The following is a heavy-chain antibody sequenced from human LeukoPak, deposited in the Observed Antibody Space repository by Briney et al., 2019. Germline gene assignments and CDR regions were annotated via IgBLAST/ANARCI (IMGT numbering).Heavy chain of an antibody. CDR2: ISGSGGST. J-gene: IGHJ4*02. CDR3: AKEKAGYDILTGYYYFDY. CDR1: GFTFSSYG. Sequence: GGSLRLSCAASGFTFSSYGMSWVRQAPGKGLEWVSAISGSGGSTYYADSVKGRFTISRDNSKNTLYLQMNSLRAEDTAVYYCAKEKAGYDILTGYYYFDYWGQGTLVTVSS. D-gene: IGHD3-9*01. V-gene: IGHV3-23*01.